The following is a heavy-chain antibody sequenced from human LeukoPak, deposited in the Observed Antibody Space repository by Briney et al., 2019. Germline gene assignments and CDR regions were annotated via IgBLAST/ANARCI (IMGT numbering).Heavy chain of an antibody. Sequence: GGSLRLSCAASGFTFSRYGMHWVRQAPGKGLEWVAVILYDGRNTLFADSVKGRFTISRDNSKNTVYLQMNSLRAEDTAVYYCAKEGGNYSFDSWGQGTLVTASS. J-gene: IGHJ4*02. CDR2: ILYDGRNT. V-gene: IGHV3-30*18. CDR3: AKEGGNYSFDS. CDR1: GFTFSRYG. D-gene: IGHD4-23*01.